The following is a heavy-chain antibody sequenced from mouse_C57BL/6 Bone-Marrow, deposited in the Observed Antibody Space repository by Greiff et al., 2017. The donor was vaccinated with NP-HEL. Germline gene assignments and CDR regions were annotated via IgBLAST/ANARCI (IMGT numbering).Heavy chain of an antibody. D-gene: IGHD3-2*02. CDR3: ARQGLRLLWFAY. CDR2: IYPGSGNT. J-gene: IGHJ3*01. V-gene: IGHV1-66*01. CDR1: GYSFTSYY. Sequence: VQLQQSGPELVKPGASVKISCKASGYSFTSYYIHWVKQRPGQGLEWIGWIYPGSGNTKYNEKFKGKATLTADTSSSTAYMQLSSLTSEDSAVYYGARQGLRLLWFAYWGQGTLVTVSA.